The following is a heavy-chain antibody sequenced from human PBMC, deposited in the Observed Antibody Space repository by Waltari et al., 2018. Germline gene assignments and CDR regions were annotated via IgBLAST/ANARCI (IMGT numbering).Heavy chain of an antibody. CDR3: ARAASGYSSGWYILGH. CDR2: INAAGCDT. Sequence: QVQLVQSGAAVKKPGASVTVSCKASGYNFNIYTIHWGRQAPGQSLEWVGWINAAGCDTRYSQKFQDRAMITSDTSASTVYLELSGLRFEDTCVYFCARAASGYSSGWYILGHWGQGTRVTVSA. J-gene: IGHJ1*01. D-gene: IGHD6-19*01. CDR1: GYNFNIYT. V-gene: IGHV1-3*01.